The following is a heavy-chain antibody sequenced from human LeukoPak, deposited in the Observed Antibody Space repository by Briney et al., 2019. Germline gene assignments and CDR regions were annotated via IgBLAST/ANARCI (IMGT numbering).Heavy chain of an antibody. CDR2: ISYDGSNK. CDR3: ATGIGESERVFDY. V-gene: IGHV3-30*03. CDR1: GFTFSSYG. D-gene: IGHD3-10*01. J-gene: IGHJ4*02. Sequence: GRSLRLSCAASGFTFSSYGMHWVRQAPGKGLEWVAVISYDGSNKYYADSVKGRFTISRDNSKNTQYLQMNSLRAEDTAVYYCATGIGESERVFDYWGQGTLVTVSS.